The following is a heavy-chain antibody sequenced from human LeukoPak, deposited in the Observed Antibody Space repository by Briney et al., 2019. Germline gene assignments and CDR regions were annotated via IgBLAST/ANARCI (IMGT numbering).Heavy chain of an antibody. V-gene: IGHV3-11*05. D-gene: IGHD1-26*01. CDR1: GFTFSDYY. CDR2: ISGSGSYT. CDR3: ARGTDYMSTSYYDV. J-gene: IGHJ4*02. Sequence: GGSLRLSCAASGFTFSDYYMSWIRQAPGKGLDWVSYISGSGSYTNHADSVKGRFIISRDNAKNSLYLQMNSLRAEDTAVYYCARGTDYMSTSYYDVWGQGTLVTVSS.